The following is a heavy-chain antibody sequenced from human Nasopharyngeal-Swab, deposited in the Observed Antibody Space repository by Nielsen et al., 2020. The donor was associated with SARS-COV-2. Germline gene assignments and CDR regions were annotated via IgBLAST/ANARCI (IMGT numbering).Heavy chain of an antibody. CDR1: GFTFSSYG. J-gene: IGHJ5*02. D-gene: IGHD2-2*01. CDR2: ISYDGSNK. CDR3: AKEGSTSCYLMSWFDH. Sequence: GESLKISCAASGFTFSSYGMHWVRQAPGKGLEWVAVISYDGSNKYYADSVKGRFTISRDNSKNTLYLQMNSLRAEDTAVYYCAKEGSTSCYLMSWFDHWGQGTLVTVAS. V-gene: IGHV3-30*18.